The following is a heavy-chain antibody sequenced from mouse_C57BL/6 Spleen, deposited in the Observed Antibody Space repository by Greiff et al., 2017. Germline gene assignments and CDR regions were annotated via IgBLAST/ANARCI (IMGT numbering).Heavy chain of an antibody. D-gene: IGHD2-4*01. CDR2: IHPNSSST. J-gene: IGHJ2*01. CDR3: ARMNTIGFDY. CDR1: GYTFTSYW. Sequence: VQLQQPGAELVKPGASVKLSCKASGYTFTSYWMHWVKQRPGQGLEWIGMIHPNSSSTNYNEKFKSKATLTVDKSSSTAYMQLSSLTSEDSAVXYCARMNTIGFDYWGQGTTLTGAS. V-gene: IGHV1-64*01.